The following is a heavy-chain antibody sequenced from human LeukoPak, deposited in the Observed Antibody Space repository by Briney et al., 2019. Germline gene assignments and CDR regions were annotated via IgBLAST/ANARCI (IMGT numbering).Heavy chain of an antibody. CDR3: ARAGDIAAAGKVTYYYYYMDV. D-gene: IGHD6-13*01. J-gene: IGHJ6*03. Sequence: GGSLRLSCAASGFTVSSNYMSWVRQAPGKGLEWVSVIYSGGSTYYADSVKGRFTISRDNSKNTLFLQMNSLRAEDTAVYYCARAGDIAAAGKVTYYYYYMDVWGKGTTVTVSS. V-gene: IGHV3-53*01. CDR1: GFTVSSNY. CDR2: IYSGGST.